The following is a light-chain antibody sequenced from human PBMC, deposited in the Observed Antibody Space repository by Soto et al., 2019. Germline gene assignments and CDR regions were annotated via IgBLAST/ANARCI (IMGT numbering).Light chain of an antibody. CDR2: EGI. Sequence: QSALTQPRSVSGSPGQSVTISCTGTNGDIANYNFVSWYQQHPGKAPKVIVYEGIKRPSGVSDRFSGSTSGSTASLTISGLQAEDEAEYYCCSYVGATTYVFGSGTKLTVL. J-gene: IGLJ1*01. CDR3: CSYVGATTYV. CDR1: NGDIANYNF. V-gene: IGLV2-23*01.